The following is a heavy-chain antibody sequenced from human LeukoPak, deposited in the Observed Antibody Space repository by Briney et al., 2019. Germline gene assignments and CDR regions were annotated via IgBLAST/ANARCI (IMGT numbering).Heavy chain of an antibody. CDR1: GYTFTSYG. J-gene: IGHJ4*02. V-gene: IGHV1-18*04. Sequence: GASVKVSCKASGYTFTSYGISWVRQAPGQGLEWMGWISAYNGNTNYAQKLQGRVTMTTDTSTSTAYMVLRSLRSDDTAVYYCARDFTNYSGYEQFDYWGQGTLVTVSS. CDR2: ISAYNGNT. CDR3: ARDFTNYSGYEQFDY. D-gene: IGHD5-12*01.